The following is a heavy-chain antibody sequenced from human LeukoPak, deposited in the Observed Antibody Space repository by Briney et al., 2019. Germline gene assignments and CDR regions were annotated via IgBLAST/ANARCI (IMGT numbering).Heavy chain of an antibody. D-gene: IGHD3-9*01. Sequence: GGSLRLSCVVSGFTFSSHWMSWVRQAPGKGLEWVANIKEDGSEKYYVDSVKGRFTISRDNAKKSLYLQMDSLRAEDTAVYYCATHGYSDLRYFDWSTNEWGQGTLVTVSS. J-gene: IGHJ4*02. V-gene: IGHV3-7*01. CDR3: ATHGYSDLRYFDWSTNE. CDR2: IKEDGSEK. CDR1: GFTFSSHW.